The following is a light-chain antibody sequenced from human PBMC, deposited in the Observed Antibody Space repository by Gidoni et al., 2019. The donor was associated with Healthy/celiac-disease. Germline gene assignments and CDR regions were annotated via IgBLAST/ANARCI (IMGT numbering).Light chain of an antibody. V-gene: IGKV2-30*02. J-gene: IGKJ2*01. CDR3: MQGTHWPYT. CDR1: QSLLHSAGHVH. Sequence: DAVLTQSPLSLPVTLGQPASISCSSSQSLLHSAGHVHLNWFQQRPGQSPRRLIYRVSNRDSGVPDRFSGSGSGTDFTLKISRVEAEDLGVYYCMQGTHWPYTFGQGTKLEIK. CDR2: RVS.